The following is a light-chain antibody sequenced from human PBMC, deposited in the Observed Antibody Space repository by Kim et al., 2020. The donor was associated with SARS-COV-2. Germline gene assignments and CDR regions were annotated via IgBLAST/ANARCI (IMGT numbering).Light chain of an antibody. CDR2: QDS. Sequence: VSPGQTASLTCSGDKLGDKYACWYQQKPGQSPVLVIYQDSKRPSGIPERFSGSNSGNTATLTISGTQAMDEADYYCQAWDSSTAVFGTGTKVTVL. CDR3: QAWDSSTAV. V-gene: IGLV3-1*01. CDR1: KLGDKY. J-gene: IGLJ1*01.